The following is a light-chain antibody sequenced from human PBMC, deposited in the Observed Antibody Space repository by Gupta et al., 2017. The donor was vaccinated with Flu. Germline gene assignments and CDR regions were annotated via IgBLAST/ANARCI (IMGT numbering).Light chain of an antibody. Sequence: DIQITQSPSSLSASVGDRVTIPCQARQDISNYLNWYQQKPGKAPKLLIYDASNLETGGPSRFSGSGSGTDFTFTISSLQHEDIAAYYCQHYDNRPPCSFGQGTKLEIK. CDR2: DAS. CDR3: QHYDNRPPCS. J-gene: IGKJ2*04. V-gene: IGKV1-33*01. CDR1: QDISNY.